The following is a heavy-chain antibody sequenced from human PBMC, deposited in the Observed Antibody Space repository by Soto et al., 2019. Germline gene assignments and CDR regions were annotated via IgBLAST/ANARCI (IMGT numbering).Heavy chain of an antibody. V-gene: IGHV1-3*01. D-gene: IGHD3-22*01. CDR2: INAGNGDT. Sequence: ASVKVSCKASGYTFTSYPMHWVRQAPGQGLEWMGWINAGNGDTKYSQKFQGRVTITRDTSAIPAYMELSSLRSEDTAVYYCARDWTHYDSSGPGDYWGQGTLVTVSS. CDR3: ARDWTHYDSSGPGDY. J-gene: IGHJ4*02. CDR1: GYTFTSYP.